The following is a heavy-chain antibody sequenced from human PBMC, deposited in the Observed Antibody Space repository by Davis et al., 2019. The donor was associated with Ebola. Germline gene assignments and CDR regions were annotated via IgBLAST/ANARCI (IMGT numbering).Heavy chain of an antibody. CDR2: TRNKAHSYST. Sequence: PGGSLRLSCAASGFTFSDHFMDWIRQAPGQGLEWVGRTRNKAHSYSTEYAASVRDRFTIFRDESQSILYLQMSSLRAEDTAVYYCARKSAGLDYWGQGTLVAVS. V-gene: IGHV3-72*01. CDR3: ARKSAGLDY. CDR1: GFTFSDHF. D-gene: IGHD6-13*01. J-gene: IGHJ4*02.